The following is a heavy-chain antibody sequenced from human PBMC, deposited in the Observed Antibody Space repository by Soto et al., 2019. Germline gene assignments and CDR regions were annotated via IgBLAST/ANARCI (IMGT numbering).Heavy chain of an antibody. Sequence: GSGPTLVNPTQTLTLTCTFSGFSLSTGGVGVGWIRQPPGKALEWLALIYWDDDKRYSPSLKSRLTITKDTSKNQVVLTMTNMEPVDTATYYCAHSRCGGDCLQSYSSHYYYGVDVWGQGTTVTVSS. CDR2: IYWDDDK. V-gene: IGHV2-5*02. J-gene: IGHJ6*02. CDR3: AHSRCGGDCLQSYSSHYYYGVDV. CDR1: GFSLSTGGVG. D-gene: IGHD2-21*02.